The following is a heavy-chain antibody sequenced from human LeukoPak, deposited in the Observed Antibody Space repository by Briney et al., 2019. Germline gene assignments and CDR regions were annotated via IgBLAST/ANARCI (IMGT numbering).Heavy chain of an antibody. D-gene: IGHD5-18*01. CDR1: GYTFTTYG. J-gene: IGHJ4*02. CDR3: AIVDTTVGFDY. CDR2: ISAYNGNT. V-gene: IGHV1-18*04. Sequence: ASVKVSCKTSGYTFTTYGITWVRQAPGQGLEWMGRISAYNGNTAYAQKFQGRVTVTTDTSTRTASMDLRSLRSDDTAVYYCAIVDTTVGFDYWGQGTLVTVSS.